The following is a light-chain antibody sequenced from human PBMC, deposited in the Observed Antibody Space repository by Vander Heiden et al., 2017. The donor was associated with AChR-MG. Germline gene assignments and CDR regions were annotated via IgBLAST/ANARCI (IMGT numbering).Light chain of an antibody. CDR2: DAS. J-gene: IGKJ4*01. CDR3: QQEDEVPDT. CDR1: QDINIY. Sequence: DIQVTQSPSSLSASVGDRVTITCQASQDINIYLSWYQQKPGKAPKLLIYDASIFEAGVPSRFSGSGYATDFTLTIISLQAEDIATYYCQQEDEVPDTFGGGTKVEIK. V-gene: IGKV1-33*01.